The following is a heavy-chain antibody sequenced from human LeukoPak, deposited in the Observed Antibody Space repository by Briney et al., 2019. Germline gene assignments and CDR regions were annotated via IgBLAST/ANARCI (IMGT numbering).Heavy chain of an antibody. CDR2: ISWNSGSI. V-gene: IGHV3-9*01. CDR3: ARERQWLAIFDY. Sequence: GGSLRLSCEGSGFIFNNYAMHWVRQPPGKGLEWVSGISWNSGSIDYADSVKGRFTISRDNAKNSLYLQMNSLRAEDTAVYYCARERQWLAIFDYWGQGTLVTVSS. J-gene: IGHJ4*02. CDR1: GFIFNNYA. D-gene: IGHD6-19*01.